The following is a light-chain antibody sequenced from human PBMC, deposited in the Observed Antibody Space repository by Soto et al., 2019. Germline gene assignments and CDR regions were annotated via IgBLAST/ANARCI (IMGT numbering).Light chain of an antibody. V-gene: IGKV3-20*01. CDR3: QQYGSSALT. CDR2: GAS. Sequence: EIVSTQSPGTLSLSPGERATRACRASQSVRSSYLAWYQHKPGQAPRLLIYGASSRATGIPDRFSGSGSGTDFTLTISRLEPEDFAVYYCQQYGSSALTFGGGTKVDIK. CDR1: QSVRSSY. J-gene: IGKJ4*01.